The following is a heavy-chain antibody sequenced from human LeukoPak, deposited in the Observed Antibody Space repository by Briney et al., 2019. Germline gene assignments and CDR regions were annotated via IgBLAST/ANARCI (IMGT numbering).Heavy chain of an antibody. Sequence: SETLSLTCTVSGASITNTNYYWGWIRQPPGKGLEWIATIYYSGSTYYNPSLKSRVTISVDTSKNQFSLKLSSVTAADTAVYYCARQLGYCSSTSCYADKVDYWGQGTLVTVSS. CDR3: ARQLGYCSSTSCYADKVDY. CDR2: IYYSGST. J-gene: IGHJ4*02. CDR1: GASITNTNYY. V-gene: IGHV4-39*01. D-gene: IGHD2-2*01.